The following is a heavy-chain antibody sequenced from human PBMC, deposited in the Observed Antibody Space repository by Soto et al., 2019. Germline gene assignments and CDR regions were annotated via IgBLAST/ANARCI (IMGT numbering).Heavy chain of an antibody. D-gene: IGHD6-6*01. J-gene: IGHJ6*02. CDR1: GGSFSGYY. CDR2: INESGIT. V-gene: IGHV4-34*01. CDR3: ARGRSSVPDRRGIGYYGLDV. Sequence: QVQLQQWGAEVLKPSETLSLTCVVNGGSFSGYYWSWIRQSPGKGLEWIGEINESGITDSNPSLESRVTISVDMSKNQFSLNLKSVTAADSAVYHCARGRSSVPDRRGIGYYGLDVWGQGTTVTVSS.